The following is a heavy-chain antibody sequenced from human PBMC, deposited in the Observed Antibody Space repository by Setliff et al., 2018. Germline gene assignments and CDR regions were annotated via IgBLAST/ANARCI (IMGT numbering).Heavy chain of an antibody. CDR3: AGRRANAASFDH. Sequence: GGSLRLSCAASGFTFSSYSMNWVRQAPGKGLEWVSFISSSGSYIYYGDSVKGRFTISRDNAKNSLYLQMNSLRVDDTAVYYCAGRRANAASFDHWGQGALVTVSS. J-gene: IGHJ4*02. V-gene: IGHV3-21*01. D-gene: IGHD2-15*01. CDR2: ISSSGSYI. CDR1: GFTFSSYS.